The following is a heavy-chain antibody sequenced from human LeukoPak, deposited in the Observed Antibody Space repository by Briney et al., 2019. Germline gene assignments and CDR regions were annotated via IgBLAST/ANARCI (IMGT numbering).Heavy chain of an antibody. V-gene: IGHV3-23*01. CDR3: VRGSTDWNGMDV. CDR1: GLTVSSNS. CDR2: IGAGGTFT. D-gene: IGHD6-19*01. J-gene: IGHJ6*02. Sequence: PGGSLRLSCAATGLTVSSNSMTWVRQAPGKGLEWVSGIGAGGTFTYYADSVKGRFTIFRDNAKNTLYLQMNTLGAEDTALYYCVRGSTDWNGMDVWGQGTTVTVSS.